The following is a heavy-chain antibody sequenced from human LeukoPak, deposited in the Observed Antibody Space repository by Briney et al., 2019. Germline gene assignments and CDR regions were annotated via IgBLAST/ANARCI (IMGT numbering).Heavy chain of an antibody. CDR1: GGTFNSYV. CDR2: IIPIFGAT. D-gene: IGHD3-3*01. CDR3: ARTYYDFWSGVNYYYMDV. J-gene: IGHJ6*03. V-gene: IGHV1-69*05. Sequence: SVKVSCKASGGTFNSYVFSWVRQAPGQGLEWMGGIIPIFGATKYGQRFQGRITITTDESTSTSYMELSSLRSEDTAVYYCARTYYDFWSGVNYYYMDVWGKGTTVTVSS.